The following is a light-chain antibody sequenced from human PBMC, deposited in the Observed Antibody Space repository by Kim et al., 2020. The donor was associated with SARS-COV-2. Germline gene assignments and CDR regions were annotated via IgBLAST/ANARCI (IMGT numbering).Light chain of an antibody. Sequence: QHATLACTGNSNNVGSERAAWLQLHQGHPPKLLFHRDDNRPPWVSARLSASTSGDTASLTITGLQPEDEAAYYCSAWDTSLGAWVFGGGTQLTVL. CDR2: RDD. CDR3: SAWDTSLGAWV. CDR1: SNNVGSER. V-gene: IGLV10-54*01. J-gene: IGLJ3*02.